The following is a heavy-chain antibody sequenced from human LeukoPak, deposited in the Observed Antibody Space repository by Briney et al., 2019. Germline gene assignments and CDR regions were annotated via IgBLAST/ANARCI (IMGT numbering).Heavy chain of an antibody. V-gene: IGHV4-34*01. J-gene: IGHJ3*02. Sequence: SETLSLTCAVYGGSFSGYYWSWIRQPPGKGLEWIGEINHSGSTNYNPSLKSRVTISVDTSKNQFSLKLSSVTAADTAVYYCARASIVGATRDAFDIWGQGTMVTVSS. D-gene: IGHD1-26*01. CDR3: ARASIVGATRDAFDI. CDR2: INHSGST. CDR1: GGSFSGYY.